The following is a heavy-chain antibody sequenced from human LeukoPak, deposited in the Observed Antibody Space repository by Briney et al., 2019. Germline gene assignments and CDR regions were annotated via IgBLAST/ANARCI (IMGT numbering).Heavy chain of an antibody. D-gene: IGHD3-22*01. CDR1: GGSIRSSTYY. V-gene: IGHV4-39*01. Sequence: SETLSLTCTVSGGSIRSSTYYWAWIRQPPGNGLEWTGTIHHSGDTYYNPSLKSRLTISVDTSKNQFSLNLSSVTAADTAVYYCARLGGYYDPPDYWGQGTLVTVSS. CDR2: IHHSGDT. CDR3: ARLGGYYDPPDY. J-gene: IGHJ4*02.